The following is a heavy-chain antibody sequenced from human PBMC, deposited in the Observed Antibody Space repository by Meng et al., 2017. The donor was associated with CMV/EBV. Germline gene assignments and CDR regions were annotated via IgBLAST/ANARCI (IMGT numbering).Heavy chain of an antibody. Sequence: SGPTLVKPTQTLTLTCTFSGFSLSTSGMRVSWIRQPPGKALEWLARIDRDDDKFYSTSLKTRLTISKDTSKNQVVLTMTNMDPVDTATYYCARAHTDYYYGMDVWGQGTTVTVSS. D-gene: IGHD4-17*01. V-gene: IGHV2-70D*14. CDR1: GFSLSTSGMR. CDR3: ARAHTDYYYGMDV. J-gene: IGHJ6*02. CDR2: IDRDDDK.